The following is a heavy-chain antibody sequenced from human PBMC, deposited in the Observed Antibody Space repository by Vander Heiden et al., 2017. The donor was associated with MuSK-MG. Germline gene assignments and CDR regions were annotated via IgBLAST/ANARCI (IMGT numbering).Heavy chain of an antibody. V-gene: IGHV3-23*01. CDR2: ISGSGGST. D-gene: IGHD6-19*01. CDR1: GFTFSSYA. CDR3: AKAPPGIAVAGPGYYFDY. J-gene: IGHJ4*02. Sequence: EVQLLESGGGLVQPGGSLRLSCAASGFTFSSYAMSWVRQAPGKGLEWVSAISGSGGSTYYADSVKGRFTISRDNSKNTLYLQMNSLRAEDTAVYYCAKAPPGIAVAGPGYYFDYWGQGTLVTVSS.